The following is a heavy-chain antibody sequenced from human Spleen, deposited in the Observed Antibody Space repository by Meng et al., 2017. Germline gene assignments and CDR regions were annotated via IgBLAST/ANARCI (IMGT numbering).Heavy chain of an antibody. V-gene: IGHV5-51*01. CDR2: IHPRDSDT. CDR1: GYTFSNYW. CDR3: AKYISGSYYWDAFGT. D-gene: IGHD3-10*01. Sequence: KVSCKGSGYTFSNYWIGWVRQMPGKGLEWMGMIHPRDSDTGYSPSFRGQVTISVDKSISTAYLQWRSLKASDTAMYYCAKYISGSYYWDAFGTWGQGTMVTVSS. J-gene: IGHJ3*02.